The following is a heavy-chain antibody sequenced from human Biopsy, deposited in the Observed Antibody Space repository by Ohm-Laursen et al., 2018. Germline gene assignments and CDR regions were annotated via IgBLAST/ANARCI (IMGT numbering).Heavy chain of an antibody. CDR3: AKDRGVARTYYYYPYGMDV. J-gene: IGHJ6*02. D-gene: IGHD3-10*01. CDR1: GVTFSRYG. Sequence: SLRLSCAASGVTFSRYGMHWVRQAPGRGLEWVASISEDGTNKYYEDSVKGRFTVSRDNSKNTLYLQMNSLRAEDTAVFYCAKDRGVARTYYYYPYGMDVWGQGTTVTVSS. CDR2: ISEDGTNK. V-gene: IGHV3-30*18.